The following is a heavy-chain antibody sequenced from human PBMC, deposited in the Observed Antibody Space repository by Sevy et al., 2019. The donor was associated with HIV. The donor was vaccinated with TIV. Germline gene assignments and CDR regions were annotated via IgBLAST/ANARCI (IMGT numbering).Heavy chain of an antibody. Sequence: SETLSLTCAVHDGSFSGYYWNWIRQLPGKGLEWIGEINESGITYYNPSLKSRVTISVDTSKKQFSLKLNSVTAADTAVYFCARSPPVVVVPGAPNWFDPWGQGTLVTVSS. CDR3: ARSPPVVVVPGAPNWFDP. D-gene: IGHD2-2*01. CDR1: DGSFSGYY. V-gene: IGHV4-34*01. J-gene: IGHJ5*02. CDR2: INESGIT.